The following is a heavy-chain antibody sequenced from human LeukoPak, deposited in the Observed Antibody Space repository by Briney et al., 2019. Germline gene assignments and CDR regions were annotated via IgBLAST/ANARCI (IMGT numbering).Heavy chain of an antibody. CDR1: GFTFDDYA. CDR3: AKGEELNY. CDR2: ISWNSGSI. V-gene: IGHV3-9*01. J-gene: IGHJ4*02. Sequence: GGSLSLSCAAAGFTFDDYAMHWVRQAPGKGREWVSGISWNSGSIGYADSVKGPFTIARANAKNSLYLQMKSLDAEDTTLYYCAKGEELNYWGQGTLVTVSS.